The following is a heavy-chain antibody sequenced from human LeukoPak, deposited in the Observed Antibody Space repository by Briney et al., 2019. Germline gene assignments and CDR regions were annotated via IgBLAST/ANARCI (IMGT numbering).Heavy chain of an antibody. Sequence: SQTLSLTCAVSGGSISSGGYSWSWIRQPPGKGLEWIGYIYHSGSTYYNPSLKSRVTISVDRSKNQFSLKLSSVTAADTAVYYCARVAPDCSGGSCYTGFDYWGQGTLVTVSS. J-gene: IGHJ4*02. CDR3: ARVAPDCSGGSCYTGFDY. CDR2: IYHSGST. D-gene: IGHD2-15*01. CDR1: GGSISSGGYS. V-gene: IGHV4-30-2*01.